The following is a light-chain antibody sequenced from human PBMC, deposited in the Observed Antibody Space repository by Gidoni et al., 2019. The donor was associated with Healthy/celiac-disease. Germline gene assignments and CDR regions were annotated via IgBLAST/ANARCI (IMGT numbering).Light chain of an antibody. CDR2: ASS. CDR1: QSIRSY. V-gene: IGKV1-39*01. J-gene: IGKJ2*01. CDR3: QQSYSTPYT. Sequence: DIQMTQSPSSLSASVGDRVTITCRASQSIRSYLNWYQQKPGKAPKLLIYASSSLQSGVPSRFSASGSGTDFTLTTSSLQPEDFATYSCQQSYSTPYTFGQGTKLEIK.